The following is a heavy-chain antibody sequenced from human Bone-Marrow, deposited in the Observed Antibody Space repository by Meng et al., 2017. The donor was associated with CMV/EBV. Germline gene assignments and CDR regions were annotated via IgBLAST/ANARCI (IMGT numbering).Heavy chain of an antibody. J-gene: IGHJ6*02. D-gene: IGHD2/OR15-2a*01. V-gene: IGHV3-30*02. CDR2: IRYDGSNK. CDR1: GFTFSSYG. Sequence: GESLKISCAASGFTFSSYGMHWVRQAPGKGLEWVAFIRYDGSNKYYADSVKGRFTISRDNSKNTLYLQMNSLRAEDTAVYYCAKDLSNPCPTHYYYYGMDVWGQGTTVTVSS. CDR3: AKDLSNPCPTHYYYYGMDV.